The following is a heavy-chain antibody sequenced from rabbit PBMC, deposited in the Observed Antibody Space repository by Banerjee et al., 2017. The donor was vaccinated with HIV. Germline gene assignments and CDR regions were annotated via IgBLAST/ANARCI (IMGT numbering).Heavy chain of an antibody. D-gene: IGHD7-1*01. Sequence: QSLEESGGDLVKPGTSLTLSCKASGFTLSSYWICWVRQAPGKGLEWIACMDAGSSGSTNYATWAKGRFTISKTSSTTVTLQMTSLTAADTATYFCARGDGAYAGYDGLWGPGTLVTVS. J-gene: IGHJ4*01. CDR3: ARGDGAYAGYDGL. CDR2: MDAGSSGST. V-gene: IGHV1S40*01. CDR1: GFTLSSYW.